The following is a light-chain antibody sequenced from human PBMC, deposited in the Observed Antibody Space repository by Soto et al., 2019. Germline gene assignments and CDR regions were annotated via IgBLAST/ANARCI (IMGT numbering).Light chain of an antibody. V-gene: IGLV2-14*01. Sequence: QSVLPQPASVSRAPGQSRTISCTGTSSDGGGDNYVSWYQQPPGKAPKLMTYDVSTRPSGVSSRFSGSKSRHTASLTTSGLRAEDEADYYCSSYTSSSTYVFGTGTKVTVL. CDR1: SSDGGGDNY. CDR2: DVS. CDR3: SSYTSSSTYV. J-gene: IGLJ1*01.